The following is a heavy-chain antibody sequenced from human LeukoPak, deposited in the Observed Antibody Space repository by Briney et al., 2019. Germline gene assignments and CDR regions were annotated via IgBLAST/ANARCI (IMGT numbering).Heavy chain of an antibody. D-gene: IGHD2-2*01. J-gene: IGHJ4*02. V-gene: IGHV4-34*01. CDR1: GGSFRGYY. CDR2: INHSGST. Sequence: KPAETLSLTCAVYGGSFRGYYWSWIRQPPGKGLEWIGEINHSGSTNYNPSLKSRVTISLDTSMKKFSLKLNSVTAADTAVCYCASTESCSTTRPLDYWGQGTLVTVSS. CDR3: ASTESCSTTRPLDY.